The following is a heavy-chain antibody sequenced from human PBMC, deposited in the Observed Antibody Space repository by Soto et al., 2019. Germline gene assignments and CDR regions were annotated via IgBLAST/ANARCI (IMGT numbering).Heavy chain of an antibody. J-gene: IGHJ4*02. CDR2: ILDGGSDQ. Sequence: QVQLVESGGGVGQPGRSLRLSCAASGFTFIRYGMHWVRQSPGKGLEWGAVILDGGSDQNYVDSVKGRFTISRDNSKNRLSLQMISMRAEETAVYDCAREDDYGENGFDYWGQGTLVNVSS. V-gene: IGHV3-33*01. CDR3: AREDDYGENGFDY. CDR1: GFTFIRYG. D-gene: IGHD4-17*01.